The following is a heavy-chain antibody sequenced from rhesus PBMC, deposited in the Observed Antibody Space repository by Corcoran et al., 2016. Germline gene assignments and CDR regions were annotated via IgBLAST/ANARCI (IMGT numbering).Heavy chain of an antibody. CDR2: SGSSGGST. D-gene: IGHD4-23*01. J-gene: IGHJ6*01. CDR1: GGSIRGYY. CDR3: ARNEYRHYGLDF. V-gene: IGHV4S5*01. Sequence: QVQLQESGPGLVKPSETLSLTCAVSGGSIRGYYWYWLRQPPGRGLEWVGYSGSSGGSTYYNPSLKSRVTISTDTSKNQFSLKLTSVTAADTGVYYCARNEYRHYGLDFWGQGVVVPVSS.